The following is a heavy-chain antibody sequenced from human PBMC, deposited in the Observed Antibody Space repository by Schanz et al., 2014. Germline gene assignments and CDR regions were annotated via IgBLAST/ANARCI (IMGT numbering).Heavy chain of an antibody. V-gene: IGHV1-18*01. Sequence: QVQLVQSGAEVKKPGASVKVSCKASGYTFSSYGITWVRQAPGQGLEWMGWINGYNGNTLYAQKFQGRVTMTTDTATSTSYMELTILRLDDTAVYYCTRYFSAYVGNYFDYWGQGTLVTVSS. CDR3: TRYFSAYVGNYFDY. D-gene: IGHD5-12*01. J-gene: IGHJ4*02. CDR2: INGYNGNT. CDR1: GYTFSSYG.